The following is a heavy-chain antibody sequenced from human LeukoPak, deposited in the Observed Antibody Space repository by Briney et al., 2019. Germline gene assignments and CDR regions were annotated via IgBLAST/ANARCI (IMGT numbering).Heavy chain of an antibody. Sequence: SETLSLTCTVSGGSISSYYWSWIRQPPGKGLEWIGYIYYSGSTNYNPSLKSRVTISVDTSKNQFSLKLSSVTAADTAVYYCARLVGVATSNNWFDPWGQGTLVAVSS. V-gene: IGHV4-59*08. D-gene: IGHD5-12*01. CDR1: GGSISSYY. CDR2: IYYSGST. J-gene: IGHJ5*02. CDR3: ARLVGVATSNNWFDP.